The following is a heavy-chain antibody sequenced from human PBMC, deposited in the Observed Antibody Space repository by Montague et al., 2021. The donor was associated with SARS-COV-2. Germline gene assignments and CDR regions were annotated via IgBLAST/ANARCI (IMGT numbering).Heavy chain of an antibody. J-gene: IGHJ4*02. V-gene: IGHV4-39*01. CDR3: ATQEDPSGWIPGPFDF. Sequence: SQTLSLTCTVSGGSISSSTYYWAWIRQPPGKGLEWIGSMYYRGSTNYNPSLKSRVFISVDTTKKQLSLTLTSVTAADTAVYYCATQEDPSGWIPGPFDFWGQGTLLSVSS. CDR2: MYYRGST. CDR1: GGSISSSTYY. D-gene: IGHD6-19*01.